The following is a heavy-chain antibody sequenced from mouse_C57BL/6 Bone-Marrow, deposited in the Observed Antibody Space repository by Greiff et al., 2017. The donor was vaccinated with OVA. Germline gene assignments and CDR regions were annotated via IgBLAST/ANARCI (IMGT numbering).Heavy chain of an antibody. V-gene: IGHV5-16*01. CDR2: INYDGSST. Sequence: VQLKESEGGLVQPGSSMKLSCTASGFTFSDYYMAWVRQVPEKGLEWVANINYDGSSTYYLDSLKSRFIISRDNAKNILYLQMSSLKSEDTATYYCAGDLWYFDVWGTGTTVTVSS. CDR3: AGDLWYFDV. CDR1: GFTFSDYY. J-gene: IGHJ1*03.